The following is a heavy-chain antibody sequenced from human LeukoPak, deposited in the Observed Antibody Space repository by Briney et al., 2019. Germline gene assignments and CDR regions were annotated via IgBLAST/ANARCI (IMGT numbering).Heavy chain of an antibody. CDR1: GFTFSSYW. V-gene: IGHV3-30*18. Sequence: GGSLRLSCAASGFTFSSYWMHWVRQAPGKGLEWVAVISYDGSNKYYADSVKGRFTISRDNSKNTLYLQMNSLRAEDTAVYYCAKDHSGWFDYWGQGTLVTVSS. J-gene: IGHJ4*02. CDR2: ISYDGSNK. D-gene: IGHD6-19*01. CDR3: AKDHSGWFDY.